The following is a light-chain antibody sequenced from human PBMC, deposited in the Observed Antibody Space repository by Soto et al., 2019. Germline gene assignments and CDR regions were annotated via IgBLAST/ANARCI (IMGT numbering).Light chain of an antibody. Sequence: EIVMTQSPATLSVSPGERATLSCRASQSISSNLAWFQQKPGQAPRLLMYSSSTRATGIPARFSGSGAGTEFTLTISSLQSEDFAVYYCQQFSNWPPITCGQGTRREIK. CDR3: QQFSNWPPIT. CDR1: QSISSN. J-gene: IGKJ5*01. V-gene: IGKV3-15*01. CDR2: SSS.